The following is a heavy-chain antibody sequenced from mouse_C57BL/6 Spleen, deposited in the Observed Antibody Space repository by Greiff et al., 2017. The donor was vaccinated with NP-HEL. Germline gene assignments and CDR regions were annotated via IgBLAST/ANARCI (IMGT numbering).Heavy chain of an antibody. D-gene: IGHD2-3*01. Sequence: VQLQQPGAELVKPGASVKLSCKASGYTFTSYWMHWVKQRPGQGLEWIGMIHPNSGSTNYNEKFKSKATLTVDKSSSTAYMQLSSLTSEDSAVYYCARVGGWLLGYFDYWGQGTTLTVSS. CDR2: IHPNSGST. CDR1: GYTFTSYW. J-gene: IGHJ2*01. V-gene: IGHV1-64*01. CDR3: ARVGGWLLGYFDY.